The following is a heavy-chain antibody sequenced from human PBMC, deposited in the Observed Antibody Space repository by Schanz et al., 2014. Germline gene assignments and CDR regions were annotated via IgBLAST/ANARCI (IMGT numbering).Heavy chain of an antibody. CDR2: ISVDGTTT. CDR3: AKYRGYSRVSGSYRELEY. V-gene: IGHV3-23*01. CDR1: GFAFSSYG. D-gene: IGHD3-10*01. Sequence: EVQLLESGGGLVQPGGSLRLSCLASGFAFSSYGMNWLRQAPGKGLEWVSVISVDGTTTYYADSVKGRFTISRDNSKNTLYLQMNSLRPEDTAVYYCAKYRGYSRVSGSYRELEYWGQGTLVTVSS. J-gene: IGHJ4*02.